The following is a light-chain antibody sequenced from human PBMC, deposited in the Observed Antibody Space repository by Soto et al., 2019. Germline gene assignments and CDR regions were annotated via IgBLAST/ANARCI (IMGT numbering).Light chain of an antibody. V-gene: IGKV1-5*01. J-gene: IGKJ1*01. CDR2: DAY. CDR3: QQYNSYSWT. Sequence: DIQMTQSPSTLSASVGDRVTITCRASQSISSWLAWYQQKPGKAAKLLIYDAYSLESGVTSRFSGSGSGTEFTLTISSLQPDDFATYYCQQYNSYSWTFGQATKVEIK. CDR1: QSISSW.